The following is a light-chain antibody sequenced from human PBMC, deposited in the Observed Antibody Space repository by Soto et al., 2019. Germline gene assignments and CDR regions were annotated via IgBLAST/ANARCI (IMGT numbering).Light chain of an antibody. Sequence: DIQMTQSPSSLYASVGDRVTITCRASQDISPWLAWYQHKPGEAPKLLIYSASNLQSGVPSRFSGSGSGTEFTLTISSLQPEDFTTYYCQQTKTPGTFCQGTKVEIK. V-gene: IGKV1-12*01. CDR2: SAS. CDR3: QQTKTPGT. J-gene: IGKJ1*01. CDR1: QDISPW.